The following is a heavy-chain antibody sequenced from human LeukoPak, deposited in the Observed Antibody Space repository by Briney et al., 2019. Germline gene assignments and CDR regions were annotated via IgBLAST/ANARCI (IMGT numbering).Heavy chain of an antibody. CDR1: GGSISSFY. Sequence: PSESLSLTCTVSGGSISSFYWSWIRQPAGEGLEWIGRIYTSGSTNYNRSLKSRVTMSVETSKNQFSRKLTSVTAADTAVYSCGRDKPATLHDLIDYWGQGTLVTVSS. CDR3: GRDKPATLHDLIDY. J-gene: IGHJ4*02. CDR2: IYTSGST. V-gene: IGHV4-4*07. D-gene: IGHD2/OR15-2a*01.